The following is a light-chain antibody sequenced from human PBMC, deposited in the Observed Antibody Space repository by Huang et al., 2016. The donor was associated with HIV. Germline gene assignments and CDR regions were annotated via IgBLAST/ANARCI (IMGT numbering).Light chain of an antibody. CDR1: QSVSSSY. V-gene: IGKV3-20*01. CDR2: GAF. Sequence: EVVLTQSPGTLSLSPGERATLSCRASQSVSSSYTAWYQQKPGQAPRLLIYGAFRRATGIPDRFSGSGSGTDFTLTISRLEPGDFAVYYCQHYGSAFGQGTKVEIK. CDR3: QHYGSA. J-gene: IGKJ1*01.